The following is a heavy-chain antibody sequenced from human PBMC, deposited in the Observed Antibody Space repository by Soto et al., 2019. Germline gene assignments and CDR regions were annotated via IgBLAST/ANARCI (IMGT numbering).Heavy chain of an antibody. CDR3: ASSQLVPAAFYYYGMDV. V-gene: IGHV4-30-4*01. CDR1: GGSISSGDYY. Sequence: SETLSLTCTVSGGSISSGDYYWSWIRQPPGKGLEWIGYIYYSGSTYYNPSPKSRVTISVDTSKNQFSLKLSPVTAADTAVYYCASSQLVPAAFYYYGMDVWGQGTTVTVSS. D-gene: IGHD2-2*01. CDR2: IYYSGST. J-gene: IGHJ6*02.